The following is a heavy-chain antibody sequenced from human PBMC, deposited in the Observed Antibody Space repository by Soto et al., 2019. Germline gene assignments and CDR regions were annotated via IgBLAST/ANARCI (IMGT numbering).Heavy chain of an antibody. V-gene: IGHV1-18*01. CDR3: ARDHCSSTSCYTAVDY. CDR2: ISAYNGNT. Sequence: ASVKVSCKASGYTFTSYGLSWVRQAPGQGLEWMGWISAYNGNTNYAQNFQGRVTMTTDTSTSTAYMELRSLRSDDTAVYYCARDHCSSTSCYTAVDYWGQGTLVTVYS. D-gene: IGHD2-2*02. CDR1: GYTFTSYG. J-gene: IGHJ4*02.